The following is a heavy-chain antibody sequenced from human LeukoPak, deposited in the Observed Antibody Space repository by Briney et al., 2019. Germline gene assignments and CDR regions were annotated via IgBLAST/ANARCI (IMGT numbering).Heavy chain of an antibody. CDR3: AKQMAVDYFDY. CDR2: ISYDGKNE. CDR1: GFSFNDYT. D-gene: IGHD5-24*01. J-gene: IGHJ4*02. Sequence: GGSLRLSCAGSGFSFNDYTLHWVRQAPGKGLEWVAVISYDGKNEYYTDFVKGRFTISRDNAKNTLYLQMNSLRAEDTAVYYCAKQMAVDYFDYWGQGTLVTVSS. V-gene: IGHV3-30*18.